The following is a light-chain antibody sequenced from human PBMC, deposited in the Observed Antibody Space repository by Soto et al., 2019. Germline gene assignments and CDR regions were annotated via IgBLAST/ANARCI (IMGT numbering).Light chain of an antibody. CDR1: QSVSSSY. J-gene: IGKJ1*01. V-gene: IGKV3-20*01. CDR2: GAS. Sequence: EIVLIQSPATLSLSPGERATLSCRASQSVSSSYLAWYQQKPGQAPRLLIYGASIRATGIPDRFSGSGSGTDFTLTISSLQPDDFATYYCQQYNSYSGTFGQGTKVDIK. CDR3: QQYNSYSGT.